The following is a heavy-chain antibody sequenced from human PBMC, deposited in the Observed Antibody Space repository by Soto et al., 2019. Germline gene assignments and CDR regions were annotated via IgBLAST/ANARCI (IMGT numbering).Heavy chain of an antibody. CDR3: AREWSAAGHFYGMDV. CDR1: GYTFTSYD. D-gene: IGHD6-13*01. V-gene: IGHV1-8*01. J-gene: IGHJ6*02. CDR2: MNTNSDDT. Sequence: QVQLGQSGAEVKKPGASVQVSCKTSGYTFTSYDINWVRQAPGQGLEWVGWMNTNSDDTRSAQKFRGRLTLTRDKSMRAVYMKLSNLRPDDSAVYYCAREWSAAGHFYGMDVWGQGTTVAVSS.